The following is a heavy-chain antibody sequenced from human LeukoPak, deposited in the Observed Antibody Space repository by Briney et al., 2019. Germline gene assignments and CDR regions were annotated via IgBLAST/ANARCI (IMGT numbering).Heavy chain of an antibody. CDR2: ISSGSSTI. CDR1: GFIFSDDN. J-gene: IGHJ5*02. CDR3: ARVWDSSGWSRFDP. V-gene: IGHV3-48*04. Sequence: PGGSLRLSCAASGFIFSDDNMNWVRQAPGKGLEWVSYISSGSSTIYYADSVKGRFTISRDNAKNSLYVEMNSLRADDTAVYYCARVWDSSGWSRFDPWGQGTRVTVSS. D-gene: IGHD6-19*01.